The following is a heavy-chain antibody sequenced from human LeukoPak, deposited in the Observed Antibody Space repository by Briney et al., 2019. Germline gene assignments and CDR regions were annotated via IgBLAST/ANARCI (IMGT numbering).Heavy chain of an antibody. CDR1: VGSISSGNW. CDR2: IYHNGTP. Sequence: PSETLSLTCAVSVGSISSGNWWSWVRQSPGTGLEWIGEIYHNGTPNYSPSLKSRVTISADTFKNHFSLKLTSVTAADTAVYYCATAPILRGEGGEHYKYGMDVWGQGTTVIVSS. J-gene: IGHJ6*02. CDR3: ATAPILRGEGGEHYKYGMDV. D-gene: IGHD2-2*02. V-gene: IGHV4-4*02.